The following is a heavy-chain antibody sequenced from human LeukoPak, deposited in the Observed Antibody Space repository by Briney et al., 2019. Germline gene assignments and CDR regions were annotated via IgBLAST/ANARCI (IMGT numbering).Heavy chain of an antibody. Sequence: SETLSLTCAVYGGSFSGYYWSWIRQPPGKGLEWIGEINHSGSTNYNPSLKSRVTISVDTSKNQFSLKLSSVTAADTAVYYCARAGGEIAAADTPGDAFDIWGQGTMVTVSS. J-gene: IGHJ3*02. CDR2: INHSGST. D-gene: IGHD6-13*01. CDR1: GGSFSGYY. V-gene: IGHV4-34*01. CDR3: ARAGGEIAAADTPGDAFDI.